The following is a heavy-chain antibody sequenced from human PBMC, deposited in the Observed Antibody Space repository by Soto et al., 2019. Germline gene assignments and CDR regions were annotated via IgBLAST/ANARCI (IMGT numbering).Heavy chain of an antibody. CDR3: AKDRIAVDGTWDVDAFDI. CDR2: ISGSGGST. Sequence: GGSLRLSCAASGFTFSSYAMSWVRQAPGKGLEWVSAISGSGGSTYYADSVKGRFTISRDNSKNTLYLQMNRLRAEDTAVYYCAKDRIAVDGTWDVDAFDICGQGTLVTV. J-gene: IGHJ3*02. D-gene: IGHD6-19*01. CDR1: GFTFSSYA. V-gene: IGHV3-23*01.